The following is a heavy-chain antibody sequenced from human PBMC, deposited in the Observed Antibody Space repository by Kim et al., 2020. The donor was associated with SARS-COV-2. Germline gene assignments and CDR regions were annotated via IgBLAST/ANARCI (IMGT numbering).Heavy chain of an antibody. V-gene: IGHV4-31*03. J-gene: IGHJ6*02. CDR1: GGSISSGGYY. D-gene: IGHD2-2*01. CDR2: IYYSGST. Sequence: SETLSLTCTVSGGSISSGGYYWSWIRKHPGKGLEWIGYIYYSGSTYYNPSLKSRVTISVDTSKNQFSLKLSSVTAADTAVYYCARDRVVVVPAAGRYYYYGMDVWGQGTTVTVSS. CDR3: ARDRVVVVPAAGRYYYYGMDV.